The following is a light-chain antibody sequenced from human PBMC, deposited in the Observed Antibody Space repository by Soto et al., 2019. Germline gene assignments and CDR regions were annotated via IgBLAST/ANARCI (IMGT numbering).Light chain of an antibody. J-gene: IGKJ1*01. V-gene: IGKV1-5*03. CDR1: QSISAW. CDR3: QQYNSYWT. Sequence: DIQMTQSPSTLSASVGDRVTITCRASQSISAWLAWYQQKPGKAPKLLIYKASILESGVPSRFRGSGSGTEYTLTISSLQPDDVATYYCQQYNSYWTFGPGTRVEIK. CDR2: KAS.